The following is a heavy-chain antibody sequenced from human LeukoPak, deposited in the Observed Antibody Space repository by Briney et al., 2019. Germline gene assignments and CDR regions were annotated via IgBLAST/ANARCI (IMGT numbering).Heavy chain of an antibody. CDR3: ARVSLSTSGYDDALEI. CDR2: IGRHGDT. CDR1: GFTLSNYD. J-gene: IGHJ3*02. V-gene: IGHV3-13*04. Sequence: PGGSLRLSCAASGFTLSNYDMHWLRQPTGKGLEWVSAIGRHGDTYYPASVKGRFTISREYAKNSLYLQMNSLRVGDTAVYYCARVSLSTSGYDDALEIWGQGTVVTVSS. D-gene: IGHD5-12*01.